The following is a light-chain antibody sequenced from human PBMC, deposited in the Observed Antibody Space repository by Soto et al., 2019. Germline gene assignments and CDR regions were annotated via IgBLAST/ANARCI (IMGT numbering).Light chain of an antibody. CDR1: QSVNSN. Sequence: KTQSPVTLSVSQGERATLSCRASQSVNSNLAWYQQKPGQAPRLLIYGASTRATGIPASFIGNGSGTEFTLTASSLQPEDFAVYYCPQYNNWPFTFGPGTKVDIK. CDR2: GAS. V-gene: IGKV3-15*01. CDR3: PQYNNWPFT. J-gene: IGKJ3*01.